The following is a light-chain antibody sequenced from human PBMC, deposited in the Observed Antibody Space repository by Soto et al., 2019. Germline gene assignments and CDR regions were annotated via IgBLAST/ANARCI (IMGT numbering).Light chain of an antibody. CDR3: SSYAGRNKHVV. V-gene: IGLV2-8*01. CDR1: SGDVGAYNS. Sequence: QSVLTQPPSASGSPGQSVTISCTGTSGDVGAYNSVSWYQQHPGKAPKLMIYGVSTRPSGVPDRFSGSKSGNTASLTVSGLQAEDEADSYCSSYAGRNKHVVFGGGTNVTVL. J-gene: IGLJ2*01. CDR2: GVS.